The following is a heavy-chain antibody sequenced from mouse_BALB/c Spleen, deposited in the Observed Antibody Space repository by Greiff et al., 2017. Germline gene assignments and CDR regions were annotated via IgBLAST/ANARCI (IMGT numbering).Heavy chain of an antibody. V-gene: IGHV1-67*01. Sequence: VQLQQSGPELVRPGVSVTISCKGSGYTFTDYAMHWVKQSHAKSLEWIGVISTYYGNTNYNQKFKGKATMTVDKSSSTAYMELARLTSEDSAICYWASRRFYAMDYWGQGTSVTVSS. CDR2: ISTYYGNT. J-gene: IGHJ4*01. CDR3: ASRRFYAMDY. CDR1: GYTFTDYA.